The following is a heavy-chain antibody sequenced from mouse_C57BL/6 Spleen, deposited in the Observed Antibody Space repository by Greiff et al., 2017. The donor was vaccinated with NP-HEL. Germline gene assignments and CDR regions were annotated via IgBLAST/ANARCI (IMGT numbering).Heavy chain of an antibody. J-gene: IGHJ2*01. CDR2: INYDGSST. CDR1: GFTFSDYY. V-gene: IGHV5-16*01. Sequence: EVQLVESEGGLVQPGSSMKLSCTASGFTFSDYYMAWVRQVPEKGLEWVANINYDGSSTYYLDSLKSRFIISRDNAKNILYLQMSSLKSEDTATYYCARDSDQYYFDYWGQGTTLTVSS. CDR3: ARDSDQYYFDY.